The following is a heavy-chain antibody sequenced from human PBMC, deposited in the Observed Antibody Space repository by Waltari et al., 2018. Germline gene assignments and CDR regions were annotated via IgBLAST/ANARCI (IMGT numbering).Heavy chain of an antibody. CDR2: IIPIFGTA. D-gene: IGHD2-21*01. Sequence: QVQLVQSGAEVKKPGSSVKVSCKASGGTFSSYAISWVRQAPGQGLEWMGGIIPIFGTANYAQKFQGRVTITADKSTSTAYMELSSLRSEDTAVYYCAIVVIASYYYYYYYMDVWGKGTTVTVSS. J-gene: IGHJ6*03. CDR3: AIVVIASYYYYYYYMDV. CDR1: GGTFSSYA. V-gene: IGHV1-69*14.